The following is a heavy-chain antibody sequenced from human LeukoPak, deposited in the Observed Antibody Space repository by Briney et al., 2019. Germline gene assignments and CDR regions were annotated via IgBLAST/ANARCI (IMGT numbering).Heavy chain of an antibody. CDR3: ARLTGFYFDY. J-gene: IGHJ4*02. Sequence: ASVKVSCKVSGYTLTELSMHWVRQAPGKGLEWMGGFDPEDGETIYAQKFQGRVTMTRNTSISTAYMELSSLRSEDTAVYYCARLTGFYFDYWGQGTLVTVSS. CDR1: GYTLTELS. D-gene: IGHD2-21*01. V-gene: IGHV1-24*01. CDR2: FDPEDGET.